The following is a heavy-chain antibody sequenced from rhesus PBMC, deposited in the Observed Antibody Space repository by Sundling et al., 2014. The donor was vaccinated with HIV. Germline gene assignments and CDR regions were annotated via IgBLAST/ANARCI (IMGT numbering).Heavy chain of an antibody. CDR3: TTEFMALALLRTSEYFEF. D-gene: IGHD2-15*01. CDR1: GFTFSNSW. CDR2: IKRKADGETA. J-gene: IGHJ1*01. Sequence: EVQVVESGAGLVQPGGSLRLSCAASGFTFSNSWMNWVRQAPGKGLEWVARIKRKADGETADYAASVKGRFTISRDDSKNIVYLQMNSLKTEDTAMYYCTTEFMALALLRTSEYFEFWGQGALVAVSS. V-gene: IGHV3-30*02.